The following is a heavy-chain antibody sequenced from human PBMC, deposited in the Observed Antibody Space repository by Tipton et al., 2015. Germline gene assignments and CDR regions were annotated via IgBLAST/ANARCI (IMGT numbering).Heavy chain of an antibody. V-gene: IGHV3-20*04. CDR2: IDWNGGRT. CDR1: GFTFDDYG. Sequence: GSLRLSCAASGFTFDDYGMTWVRQVPGKGLEWVAGIDWNGGRTGYADSVKGRFIISRDNAQNSLFLQMNGLTAEDTAFYYCAREGSSWYFGVYWGQGTLVSVSS. CDR3: AREGSSWYFGVY. J-gene: IGHJ4*02. D-gene: IGHD6-13*01.